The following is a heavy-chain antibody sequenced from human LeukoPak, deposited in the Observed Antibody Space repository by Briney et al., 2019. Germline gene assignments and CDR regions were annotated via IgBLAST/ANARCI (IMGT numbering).Heavy chain of an antibody. CDR2: IYYSGST. D-gene: IGHD3-16*01. V-gene: IGHV4-39*07. CDR3: ARAGDYVWGSFAFDY. CDR1: GGSISSSSYY. J-gene: IGHJ4*02. Sequence: SETLSLTCTVSGGSISSSSYYWGWIRQPPGKGLEWIGSIYYSGSTYYNPSLKSRVTISVDTSKNQFSLKLSSVTAADTAVYYCARAGDYVWGSFAFDYWGQGTLVTVSS.